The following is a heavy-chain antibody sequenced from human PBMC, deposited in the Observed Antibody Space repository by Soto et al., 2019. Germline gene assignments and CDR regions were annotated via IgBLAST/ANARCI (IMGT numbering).Heavy chain of an antibody. J-gene: IGHJ4*02. CDR2: ISGYNGNS. Sequence: QVQLVQSGAEVKKPGASVKVSCKASGYTFTSYGISWVRQAPGQGLEWMGRISGYNGNSNYAQNLQGRVTMTTDTATSTAYTELRSLRSDDTAVYYCAREDIKAIVVVVVAPEGLGYWGQGTLVTVSS. D-gene: IGHD2-15*01. CDR3: AREDIKAIVVVVVAPEGLGY. CDR1: GYTFTSYG. V-gene: IGHV1-18*01.